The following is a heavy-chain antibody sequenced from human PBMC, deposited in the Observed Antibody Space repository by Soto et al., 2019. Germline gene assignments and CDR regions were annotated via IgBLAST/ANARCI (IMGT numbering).Heavy chain of an antibody. J-gene: IGHJ1*01. Sequence: QVQLVQSGAEVKKPGSSVKVSCKASGGTFSNYALDWVRQAPGQGLEWMGGIIPIFGTVRNAQNFQGRVTITADESTATAYMELSSLRYEDTAMYYCATGRERDYYDHSGWRWGQGTLVTVSS. CDR3: ATGRERDYYDHSGWR. V-gene: IGHV1-69*12. CDR2: IIPIFGTV. D-gene: IGHD3-22*01. CDR1: GGTFSNYA.